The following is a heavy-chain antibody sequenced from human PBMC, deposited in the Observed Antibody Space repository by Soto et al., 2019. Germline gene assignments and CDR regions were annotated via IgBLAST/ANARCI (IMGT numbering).Heavy chain of an antibody. J-gene: IGHJ3*01. CDR2: IHYSGTT. V-gene: IGHV4-28*03. D-gene: IGHD2-15*01. CDR3: ARGGGNGDAFDV. Sequence: QVQLQESGPRLVKPSDTLSLTCAVSGYSISSSNWWGWIRQPPGKGLVWIGYIHYSGTTYDNPSLNSRVTMSVDTSKNKFTLKLSSVTAVDTALYYCARGGGNGDAFDVWGQGTLVTVSS. CDR1: GYSISSSNW.